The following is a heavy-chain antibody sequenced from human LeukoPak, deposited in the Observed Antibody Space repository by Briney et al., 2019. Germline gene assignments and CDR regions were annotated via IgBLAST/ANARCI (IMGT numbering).Heavy chain of an antibody. CDR2: ISAYNGNT. D-gene: IGHD2-8*01. CDR1: GYRFTSYW. V-gene: IGHV1-18*04. CDR3: ARGGLGYCTN. J-gene: IGHJ4*02. Sequence: GESLRISCKGSGYRFTSYWISWVRQAPGQGLEWMGWISAYNGNTNYAQKLQGRVTMTTDTSTSTAYMELRSLRSDDTAVYYCARGGLGYCTNWGQGTLVTVSS.